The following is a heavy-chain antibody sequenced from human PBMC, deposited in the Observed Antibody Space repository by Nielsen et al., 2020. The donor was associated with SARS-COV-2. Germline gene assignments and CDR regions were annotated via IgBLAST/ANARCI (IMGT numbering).Heavy chain of an antibody. CDR2: ISSSSSYT. V-gene: IGHV3-11*03. J-gene: IGHJ4*02. CDR3: ASTCSSTSCMTSFDY. D-gene: IGHD2-2*01. CDR1: GFTFSDYY. Sequence: GESLKISCAASGFTFSDYYMSWIRQAPGKGLEWVSYISSSSSYTNYADSVKGRFTISRDNAKNSLYLQMNSLRAEDTAVYYCASTCSSTSCMTSFDYWGQGTLVTVSS.